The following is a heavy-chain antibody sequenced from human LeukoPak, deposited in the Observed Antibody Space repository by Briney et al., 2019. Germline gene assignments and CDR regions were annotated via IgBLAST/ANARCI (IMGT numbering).Heavy chain of an antibody. J-gene: IGHJ5*02. Sequence: PGGSLRLSCAASGFTVSSNYMSWVRQAPGKGLEWVSVIYSGGSTYYADSVKGRFTISRDNSKNTLYLQMNSLRAEDTAVYYCARQSSWYGGWFDPWGQGTLVTVSS. D-gene: IGHD6-13*01. CDR2: IYSGGST. CDR3: ARQSSWYGGWFDP. CDR1: GFTVSSNY. V-gene: IGHV3-53*01.